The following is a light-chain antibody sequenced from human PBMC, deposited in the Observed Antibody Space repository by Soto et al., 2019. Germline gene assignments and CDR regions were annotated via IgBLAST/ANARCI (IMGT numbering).Light chain of an antibody. V-gene: IGKV3-11*01. CDR1: QSVSSY. Sequence: EIVLTQSPATLSLSPGERATLSCRASQSVSSYLAWYQQKPVQAPRLLIHDASNRATGIPARFSVSGSGTDFTLTISSLEPEDFAVYYCQQRTNWPSSTFGQGTRLEIK. CDR3: QQRTNWPSST. CDR2: DAS. J-gene: IGKJ5*01.